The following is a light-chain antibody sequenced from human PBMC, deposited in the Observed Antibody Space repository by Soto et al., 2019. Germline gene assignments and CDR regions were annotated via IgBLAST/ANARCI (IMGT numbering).Light chain of an antibody. J-gene: IGKJ1*01. CDR3: QQYNTYPWT. V-gene: IGKV1-5*03. Sequence: DTQMTQSPSTLSASVGDRVTIICRASQSLSSWLAWYQQKPGKAPKLLVYKASSLKTGVPPRFSGSESGTEFSLTISSLQPDDFATYYCQQYNTYPWTFGQGTKVEFK. CDR1: QSLSSW. CDR2: KAS.